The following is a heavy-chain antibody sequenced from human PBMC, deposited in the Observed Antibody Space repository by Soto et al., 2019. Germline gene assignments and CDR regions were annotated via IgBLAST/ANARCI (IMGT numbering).Heavy chain of an antibody. Sequence: QVQLVESGGGVVQPGRSLRLSCAASGFTFSSYGMHWVRQAPGKGLEWVAVIWYDGSNKYYADSVKGRFTISRDNSKNTLYLQMNSLRAEDTAVYYCARERIAARPYDYWGQGTLVTVSS. CDR2: IWYDGSNK. CDR3: ARERIAARPYDY. D-gene: IGHD6-6*01. V-gene: IGHV3-33*01. J-gene: IGHJ4*02. CDR1: GFTFSSYG.